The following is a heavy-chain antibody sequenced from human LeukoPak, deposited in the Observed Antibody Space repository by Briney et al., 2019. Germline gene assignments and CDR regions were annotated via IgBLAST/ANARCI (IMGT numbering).Heavy chain of an antibody. CDR3: ATEGRYCGGDCFGY. V-gene: IGHV3-53*01. CDR2: IYRGGST. J-gene: IGHJ4*02. CDR1: GFTVSSNY. Sequence: GGSLRLSCAASGFTVSSNYMSWVRQAPGKGLEWVSAIYRGGSTYYADSVKGRFTISRDNSKNTLYLQMNSLRAEDTAVYYCATEGRYCGGDCFGYWGQGTLVTVSS. D-gene: IGHD2-21*01.